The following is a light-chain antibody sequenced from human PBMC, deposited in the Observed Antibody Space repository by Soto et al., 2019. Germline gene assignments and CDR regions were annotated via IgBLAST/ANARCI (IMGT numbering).Light chain of an antibody. CDR3: QQYYSYPLP. Sequence: AIRMTQSPSSFSASTGDRVTITRRASQGISSYLAWYQQKPGKAPKLLIYAASTLQSGVPSRFSGSGSGTDCTLTISCLQSEDFATYYCQQYYSYPLPFCGGTKLEIK. CDR1: QGISSY. J-gene: IGKJ4*01. V-gene: IGKV1-8*01. CDR2: AAS.